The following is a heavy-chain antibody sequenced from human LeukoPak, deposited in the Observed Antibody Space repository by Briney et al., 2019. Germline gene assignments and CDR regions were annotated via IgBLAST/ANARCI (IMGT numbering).Heavy chain of an antibody. CDR2: IYYSGST. D-gene: IGHD1-7*01. J-gene: IGHJ5*02. V-gene: IGHV4-59*01. CDR3: ARVELELRSNWFDP. Sequence: SETLSLTCTVSGGSISSYYWSWIRQPPGKGLEWIGYIYYSGSTNYNPSLKSRVTISVDTSKNQFSLKLGSVTAADTAVYYCARVELELRSNWFDPWGREPWSPSPQ. CDR1: GGSISSYY.